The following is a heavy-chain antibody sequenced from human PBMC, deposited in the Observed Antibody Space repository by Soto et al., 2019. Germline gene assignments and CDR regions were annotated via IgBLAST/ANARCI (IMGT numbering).Heavy chain of an antibody. V-gene: IGHV2-5*02. CDR3: AHSEAAAGNDAFDI. CDR1: GFSLSTSGVG. D-gene: IGHD6-13*01. Sequence: QITLKESGPTLVKPTQTLTLTCTFSGFSLSTSGVGVGWIRQPPGKALEWLALIYWDDDKRYSPSLKSRLTIXKXTXXNQVVLTMTNMDPVDTATYYCAHSEAAAGNDAFDIWGQGTMVTVSS. CDR2: IYWDDDK. J-gene: IGHJ3*02.